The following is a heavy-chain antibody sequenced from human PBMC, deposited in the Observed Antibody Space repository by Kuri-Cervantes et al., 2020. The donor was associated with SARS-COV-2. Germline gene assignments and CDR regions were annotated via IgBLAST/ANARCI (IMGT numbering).Heavy chain of an antibody. V-gene: IGHV4-59*12. Sequence: SETLSLTCTVSGGSISSYYWSWIRQPPGQGLEWLGYIYYSGSTKYNPSLKSRVTMSVDTSKNQFSLKLSSVTAADTAVYYCARGYYYYYYMDVWGKGTTVTVSS. CDR3: ARGYYYYYYMDV. CDR2: IYYSGST. CDR1: GGSISSYY. J-gene: IGHJ6*03.